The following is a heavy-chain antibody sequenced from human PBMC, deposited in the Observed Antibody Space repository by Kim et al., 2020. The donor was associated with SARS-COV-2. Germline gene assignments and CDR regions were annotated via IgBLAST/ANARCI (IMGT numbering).Heavy chain of an antibody. D-gene: IGHD3-3*02. CDR2: IRSKANSYAT. Sequence: GGSLRLSCAASGFTFSGSAMHWVRQAPGKGLEWVAGIRSKANSYATAYAASVKGRFTISRDDSKNTAYLQMNSLKTEDTAVYSCNSVPGLTLAFWDAFDIWGQGTMVTVSS. V-gene: IGHV3-73*01. J-gene: IGHJ3*02. CDR1: GFTFSGSA. CDR3: NSVPGLTLAFWDAFDI.